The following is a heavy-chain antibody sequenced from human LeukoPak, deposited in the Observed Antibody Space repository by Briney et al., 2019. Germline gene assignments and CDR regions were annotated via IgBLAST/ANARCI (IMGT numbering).Heavy chain of an antibody. V-gene: IGHV3-30*18. CDR3: VKDVHPPPREITPGD. J-gene: IGHJ4*02. CDR1: GLTFSNYA. CDR2: VSHVGIHQ. Sequence: PGGSLRLSCAASGLTFSNYAMTWVRQAPGKGLEWLAVVSHVGIHQYYAQSVRGRFTISRDNFRNSVFLEMDSLGVEDTAVYYCVKDVHPPPREITPGDWGQGTLVVVDS. D-gene: IGHD1-14*01.